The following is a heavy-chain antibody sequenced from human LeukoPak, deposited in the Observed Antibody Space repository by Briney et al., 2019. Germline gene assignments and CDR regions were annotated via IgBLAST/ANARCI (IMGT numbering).Heavy chain of an antibody. CDR2: ISGSGDST. D-gene: IGHD2-2*01. CDR1: GFTFSTYG. V-gene: IGHV3-23*01. J-gene: IGHJ4*02. Sequence: PGGSLRLSCAASGFTFSTYGMSWVRQAPGKGLEWVSAISGSGDSTYYADSVKGRFTISRDNSKNRLYLQMNSLRAEDTAVYYCAKASQVVPAAKLYYFDYWGQGTLVTVSS. CDR3: AKASQVVPAAKLYYFDY.